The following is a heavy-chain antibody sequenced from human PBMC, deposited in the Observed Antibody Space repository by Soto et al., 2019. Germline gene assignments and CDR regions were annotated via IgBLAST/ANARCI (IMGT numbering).Heavy chain of an antibody. CDR3: ARVDTMIVVVITSHGVDV. V-gene: IGHV3-33*01. CDR1: GFTFSSYG. J-gene: IGHJ6*02. D-gene: IGHD3-22*01. Sequence: GGSLRLSCAASGFTFSSYGRHWVRQAPGKGLEWVSFIWYYGSNKYYADSVKGRFTISRDNSKNTLYLQMNSLRDEDTAVYYCARVDTMIVVVITSHGVDVWGQGTTVTVSS. CDR2: IWYYGSNK.